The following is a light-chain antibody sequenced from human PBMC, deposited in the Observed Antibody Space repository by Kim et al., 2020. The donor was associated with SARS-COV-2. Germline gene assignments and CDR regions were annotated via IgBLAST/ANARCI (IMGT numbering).Light chain of an antibody. J-gene: IGKJ5*01. CDR1: QSVNSNY. CDR2: SAS. CDR3: QQYGNPPFT. V-gene: IGKV3-20*01. Sequence: EIVLTQSPGTLSSSPGERASLSCRASQSVNSNYLAWFQQRPGQAPRLLIYSASSRATGVPDRFSGSGSETDFTLSISRLEPEDFAVYYCQQYGNPPFTFGQGTRLEIK.